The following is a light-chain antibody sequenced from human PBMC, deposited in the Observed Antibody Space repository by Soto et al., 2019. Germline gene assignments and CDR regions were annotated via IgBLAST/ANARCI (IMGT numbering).Light chain of an antibody. CDR3: SSYTSSSTYYV. Sequence: QSALTQPASVSGSPGQSITISCTGPSSDVGGYNYVSWYQQHPGKAPKLMIYEVSNRPSGVSNRFSGSKSGNTASLTISGLQPEDEADYYCSSYTSSSTYYVFGTGTKLTVL. CDR2: EVS. J-gene: IGLJ1*01. V-gene: IGLV2-14*01. CDR1: SSDVGGYNY.